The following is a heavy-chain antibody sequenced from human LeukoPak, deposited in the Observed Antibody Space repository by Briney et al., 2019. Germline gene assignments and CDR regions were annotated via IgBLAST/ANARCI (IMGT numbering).Heavy chain of an antibody. CDR3: ARDRSYYYMDV. CDR2: INWNGGST. CDR1: GFTFDDYG. J-gene: IGHJ6*03. Sequence: GGSLRLSCAASGFTFDDYGMSWVRQAPGKGLEWVSAINWNGGSTGYADSVNGRFTISRGNAKNSLYLQMNSLRAEDTALYYCARDRSYYYMDVWGKGTTVTVSS. V-gene: IGHV3-20*04.